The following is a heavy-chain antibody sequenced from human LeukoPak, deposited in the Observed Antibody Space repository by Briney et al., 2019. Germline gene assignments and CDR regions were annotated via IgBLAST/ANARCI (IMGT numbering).Heavy chain of an antibody. Sequence: GGSLRLSCAASGFTFSSYSMNWVRQAPGEGVEWVSGISWNSGSIGYADSVKGRFTISRDNAKNSLYLQMNSLRAEDTALYYCAKAQVNSYYYDSSGYYSNAFDIWGQGTMVTVSS. CDR2: ISWNSGSI. J-gene: IGHJ3*02. CDR1: GFTFSSYS. CDR3: AKAQVNSYYYDSSGYYSNAFDI. V-gene: IGHV3-9*01. D-gene: IGHD3-22*01.